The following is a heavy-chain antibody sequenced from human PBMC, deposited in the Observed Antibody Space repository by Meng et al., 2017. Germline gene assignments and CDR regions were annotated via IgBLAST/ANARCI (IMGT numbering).Heavy chain of an antibody. J-gene: IGHJ4*02. CDR1: GYPFTSYG. CDR3: ARESRDYYFDY. V-gene: IGHV1-18*01. D-gene: IGHD3/OR15-3a*01. CDR2: ISAYNGNT. Sequence: QGHLVQSGAEVKQPGASGRVSCKASGYPFTSYGISWVRQAPGQGLEWMGWISAYNGNTNYAQKLQGRVTMTTDTSTSTAYMELRSLRSDDTAVYYCARESRDYYFDYWGQGTLVTVSS.